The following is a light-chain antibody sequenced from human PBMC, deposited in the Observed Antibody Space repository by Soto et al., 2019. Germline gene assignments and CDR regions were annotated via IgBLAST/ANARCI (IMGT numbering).Light chain of an antibody. J-gene: IGKJ1*01. V-gene: IGKV1-39*01. Sequence: IQMTQSPSSLSASVGDRVTITCRASQSISSYLNWYQQKPGKAPKLLIYAASSLQSGVPSRFSGSGSGTDFTLTINSLQPEDFGTYYCQQSYSFPRTFGQGTKVDIK. CDR3: QQSYSFPRT. CDR1: QSISSY. CDR2: AAS.